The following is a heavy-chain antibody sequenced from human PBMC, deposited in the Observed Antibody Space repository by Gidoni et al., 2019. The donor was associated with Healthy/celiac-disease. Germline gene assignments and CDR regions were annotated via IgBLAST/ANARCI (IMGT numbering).Heavy chain of an antibody. D-gene: IGHD2-15*01. Sequence: QVQLVESGGGVVQPGRSLRLSCAASGFPFSSYGMHWVRQAPGKGLEWVAVISYEGSNKYYADSVKGRFTISRDNSKNTLYLQMNSLRAEDTAVYYCAKAERIVVVVAATCVDYWGQGTLVTVSS. CDR2: ISYEGSNK. V-gene: IGHV3-30*18. J-gene: IGHJ4*02. CDR3: AKAERIVVVVAATCVDY. CDR1: GFPFSSYG.